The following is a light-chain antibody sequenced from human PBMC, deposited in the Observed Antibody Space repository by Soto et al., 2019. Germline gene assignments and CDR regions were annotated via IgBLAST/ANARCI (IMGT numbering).Light chain of an antibody. V-gene: IGKV3-20*01. CDR2: GAS. J-gene: IGKJ4*01. CDR3: QQYGNSPLT. CDR1: QSVSSSF. Sequence: EIVLTQSPGTRSLSPGERATLSCRASQSVSSSFLAWYQQKPGQAPRLLIYGASSRATGIPDRFSGSGSGTDFTLTISRLEPEDVAVYYCQQYGNSPLTFGGGTKVEIK.